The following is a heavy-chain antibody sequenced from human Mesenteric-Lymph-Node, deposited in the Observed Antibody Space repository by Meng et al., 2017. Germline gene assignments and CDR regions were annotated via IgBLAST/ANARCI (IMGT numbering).Heavy chain of an antibody. CDR3: ARRPTGIDY. CDR2: IYYSGST. V-gene: IGHV4-31*03. D-gene: IGHD2-8*02. CDR1: GGSISSGNHY. Sequence: QVQLQESGPGLLTPSQTLSLTCTVSGGSISSGNHYWSWIRQHPGKGLEYIGYIYYSGSTYYNPSLESRVIISVDTSKNQFSLRLNSVTAADTAVYYCARRPTGIDYWGQGTLVTVSS. J-gene: IGHJ4*02.